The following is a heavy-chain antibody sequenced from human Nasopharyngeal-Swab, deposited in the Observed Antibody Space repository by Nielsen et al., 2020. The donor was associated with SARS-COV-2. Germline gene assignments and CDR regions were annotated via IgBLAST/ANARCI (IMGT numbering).Heavy chain of an antibody. CDR2: IYYSGST. J-gene: IGHJ4*02. Sequence: SETLSLTCTVSGGSISSYYWSWIRQPPGKGLEWIGYIYYSGSTYYNPSLKSRVTISVDTSKNQFSLKLSSVTAADTAVYYCARASAPQTTVIFDYWGQGTLVTVSS. CDR1: GGSISSYY. CDR3: ARASAPQTTVIFDY. D-gene: IGHD4-17*01. V-gene: IGHV4-30-4*01.